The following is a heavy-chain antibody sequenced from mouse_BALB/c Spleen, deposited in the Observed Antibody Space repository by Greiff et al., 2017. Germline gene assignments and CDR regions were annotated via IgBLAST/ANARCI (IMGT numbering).Heavy chain of an antibody. J-gene: IGHJ4*01. CDR1: GYSFTSYW. D-gene: IGHD2-2*01. CDR2: IYPGNSDT. CDR3: TRYYGYDDGYYAMDY. Sequence: VQLQQSGTVLARPGASVKMSCKASGYSFTSYWMHWVKQRPGQGLEWIGAIYPGNSDTSYNQKFKGKAKLTAVISASTAYMELSSLTNEDSAVYYCTRYYGYDDGYYAMDYWGQGTSVTVSS. V-gene: IGHV1-5*01.